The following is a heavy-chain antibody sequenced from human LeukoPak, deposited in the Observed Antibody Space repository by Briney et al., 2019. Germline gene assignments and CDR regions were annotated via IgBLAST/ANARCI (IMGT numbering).Heavy chain of an antibody. CDR2: IYSGGST. CDR3: AKVDYGDYYYYGMDV. D-gene: IGHD4-17*01. Sequence: PGGSLRLSCAASGFTVSSNYMSWVRQAPGKGLEWVSVIYSGGSTYYADSVKGRFTISRDNSKNTLYLQMNSLRAEDTAVYYCAKVDYGDYYYYGMDVWGQGTTVTVSS. CDR1: GFTVSSNY. J-gene: IGHJ6*02. V-gene: IGHV3-66*01.